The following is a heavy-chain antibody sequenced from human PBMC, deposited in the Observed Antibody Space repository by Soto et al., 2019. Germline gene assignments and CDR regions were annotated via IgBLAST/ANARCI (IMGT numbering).Heavy chain of an antibody. CDR3: ARPELGEYWYFAL. CDR1: GGTFSSHT. Sequence: QDQLVQSGAEVKKPGSSVKVSCKASGGTFSSHTFSWVRQAPGQGLEWMGRIIPALGTATYAQKFQGRVTITADESATTVYMELNSLRSEDTAVYYCARPELGEYWYFALWGRGTLVTVSS. D-gene: IGHD2-21*01. V-gene: IGHV1-69*08. J-gene: IGHJ2*01. CDR2: IIPALGTA.